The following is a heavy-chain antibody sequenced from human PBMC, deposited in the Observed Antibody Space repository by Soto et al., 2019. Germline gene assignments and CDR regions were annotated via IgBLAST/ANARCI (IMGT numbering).Heavy chain of an antibody. J-gene: IGHJ5*02. CDR3: ASPKIAFYNWFDP. Sequence: PSETLSLTCTVSGGSISSSSYYGGGTRHPPGKGLEWIGSIYYSGSTYYNPSLKSRVTISVDTSKNQFSLKLSSVTAADTAVYYCASPKIAFYNWFDPWGQGTLVTVSS. CDR2: IYYSGST. V-gene: IGHV4-39*01. D-gene: IGHD3-3*02. CDR1: GGSISSSSYY.